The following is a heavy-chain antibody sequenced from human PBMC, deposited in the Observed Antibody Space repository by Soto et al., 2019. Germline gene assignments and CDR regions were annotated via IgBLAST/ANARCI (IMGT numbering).Heavy chain of an antibody. V-gene: IGHV1-69*10. CDR3: ARDSLIRGVISPNYYYMDV. Sequence: SVKVSCKASGYTFTSYGISWVRQAPGQGLEWMGWIIPIIGIANYAQKFQGRVTITADKSTSTAYMELSSLRSEDTAVYYCARDSLIRGVISPNYYYMDVWGKGTTVTVSS. J-gene: IGHJ6*03. CDR1: GYTFTSYG. D-gene: IGHD3-10*01. CDR2: IIPIIGIA.